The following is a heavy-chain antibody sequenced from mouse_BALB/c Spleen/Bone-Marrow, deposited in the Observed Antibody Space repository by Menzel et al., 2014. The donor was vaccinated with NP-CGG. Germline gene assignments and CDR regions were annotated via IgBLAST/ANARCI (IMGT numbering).Heavy chain of an antibody. Sequence: QVQLQQSGAELARPGASVKLSCKASGYTFTSYWMQWVKQRPGQGLEWIGAINPGDGDTRYTQKSKGKATLTADTSSSTAYMQLSSLASEDSAVYYCSREGGYWGQGTTLTVSS. V-gene: IGHV1-87*01. CDR2: INPGDGDT. CDR1: GYTFTSYW. J-gene: IGHJ2*01. CDR3: SREGGY.